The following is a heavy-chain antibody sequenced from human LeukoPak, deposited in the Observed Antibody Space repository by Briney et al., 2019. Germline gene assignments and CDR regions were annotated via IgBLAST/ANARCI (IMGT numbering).Heavy chain of an antibody. J-gene: IGHJ6*02. D-gene: IGHD3-16*01. CDR2: ISTTSSTI. Sequence: GGSLRLSCAASGFTFSSHSMNWVRQTPGKGLEWVSYISTTSSTIYYADSVKGRFTISRDNAKNSLYLQMNSLRAEDTAVYYCARASWGVWGQGTTVTVSS. V-gene: IGHV3-48*01. CDR1: GFTFSSHS. CDR3: ARASWGV.